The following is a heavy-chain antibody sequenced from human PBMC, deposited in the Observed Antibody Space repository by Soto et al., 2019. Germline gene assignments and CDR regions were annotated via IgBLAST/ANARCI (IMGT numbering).Heavy chain of an antibody. CDR3: ARTITGYFWAGAY. CDR1: GFTLNMYA. D-gene: IGHD1-1*01. J-gene: IGHJ4*02. V-gene: IGHV3-23*01. Sequence: GGSLRLSCAASGFTLNMYAMSWVRQAPGKGLEWVSGIGGSGTNTYYADFVKGRFTISRGNSKNTLYLQMDSLRAEDTAIYYCARTITGYFWAGAYWGQGTLVTVSS. CDR2: IGGSGTNT.